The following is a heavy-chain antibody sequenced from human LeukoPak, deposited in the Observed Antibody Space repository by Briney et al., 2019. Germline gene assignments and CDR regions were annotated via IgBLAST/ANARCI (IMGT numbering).Heavy chain of an antibody. J-gene: IGHJ4*02. CDR2: IYSGGST. V-gene: IGHV3-NL1*01. CDR1: GFTFSSYG. CDR3: ARDFSSGWYFDY. D-gene: IGHD6-19*01. Sequence: GGSLRLSCAASGFTFSSYGMHWVRQAPGKGLEWVSVIYSGGSTYYADSVKGRFTISRDNSKNTLYLQMNSLRAEDTAVYYCARDFSSGWYFDYWRQGTLVTVSS.